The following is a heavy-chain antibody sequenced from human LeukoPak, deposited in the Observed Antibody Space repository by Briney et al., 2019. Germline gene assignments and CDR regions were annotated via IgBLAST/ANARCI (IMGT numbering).Heavy chain of an antibody. Sequence: GGSLRLSCAASGFIFNNYWMSWVRQAPGKGPERVANIKKDGSERYYVDSVEGRFTISRDNAKNSLYLQMNSLRAEDTAVYYCARSVAGFDYWGQGNLVTVSS. D-gene: IGHD6-19*01. CDR3: ARSVAGFDY. CDR1: GFIFNNYW. V-gene: IGHV3-7*01. J-gene: IGHJ4*02. CDR2: IKKDGSER.